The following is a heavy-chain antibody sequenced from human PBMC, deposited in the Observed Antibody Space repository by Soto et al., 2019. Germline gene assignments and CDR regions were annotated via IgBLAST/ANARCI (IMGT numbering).Heavy chain of an antibody. Sequence: QVQVVQSGAEVKKPGASVKVSCNVSGYTFTSYGINWVRQAPGQGLEWMGWISAYNGNTIYAENLQGRVTMTTETSTSTAYMELRGLTSDDTALYYCARGSLVITAPPDYWGQGTLVTVSS. CDR1: GYTFTSYG. D-gene: IGHD1-20*01. V-gene: IGHV1-18*04. J-gene: IGHJ4*02. CDR2: ISAYNGNT. CDR3: ARGSLVITAPPDY.